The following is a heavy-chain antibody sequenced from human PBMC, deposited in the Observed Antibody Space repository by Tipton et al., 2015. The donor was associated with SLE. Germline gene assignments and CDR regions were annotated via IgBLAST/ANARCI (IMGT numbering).Heavy chain of an antibody. CDR2: INHSGST. Sequence: LRLSCAVYGGSFSGYYWSWIRQPPGKGLEWIGEINHSGSTDYNPSLKSRVTISEDTSKNQFSLKLSSVTAADTAVYYCARGVVGYIDYWGQGTLVTVSS. J-gene: IGHJ4*02. CDR3: ARGVVGYIDY. V-gene: IGHV4-34*01. CDR1: GGSFSGYY.